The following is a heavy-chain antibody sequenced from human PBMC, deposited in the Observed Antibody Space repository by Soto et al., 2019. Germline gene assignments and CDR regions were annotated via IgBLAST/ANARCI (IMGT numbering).Heavy chain of an antibody. CDR3: AKQRGIAAASRDAFDI. Sequence: GGSLRLSCAASGFTFSSYAMSWVRQAPGKGLEWVSAISGSGGSTYYADSVKGRLTISRDNSKNTLYLQMNSLRAEDTAVYYCAKQRGIAAASRDAFDIWGQGTMVTVSS. CDR1: GFTFSSYA. V-gene: IGHV3-23*01. D-gene: IGHD6-13*01. J-gene: IGHJ3*02. CDR2: ISGSGGST.